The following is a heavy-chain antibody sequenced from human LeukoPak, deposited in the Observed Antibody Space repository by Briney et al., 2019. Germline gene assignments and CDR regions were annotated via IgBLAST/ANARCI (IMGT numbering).Heavy chain of an antibody. CDR3: ARRDIAVAGTLDY. CDR1: GGSISSSSYY. V-gene: IGHV4-39*01. J-gene: IGHJ4*02. D-gene: IGHD6-19*01. CDR2: IYYSGST. Sequence: PSETLSLTCTVSGGSISSSSYYWGWIRQPPGKGLEWIGSIYYSGSTYYNPSLKSRVTISVDTSKNQFSLKLSSVTAADTAVYYCARRDIAVAGTLDYWGQGTLVTVSS.